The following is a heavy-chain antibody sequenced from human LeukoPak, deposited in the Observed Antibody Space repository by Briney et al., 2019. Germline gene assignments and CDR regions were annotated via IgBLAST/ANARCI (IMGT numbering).Heavy chain of an antibody. CDR3: AKASRIVATSYVDY. Sequence: GGSLRLSCAASGFTFSSYGMHWVRQAPGQGLEWVAFIRSDGSEKFYADSVKGRFTVSRDNSKNTLYLQMNSLRAEDTAVYYCAKASRIVATSYVDYWGQGTLVTVSS. CDR2: IRSDGSEK. CDR1: GFTFSSYG. V-gene: IGHV3-30*02. D-gene: IGHD5-12*01. J-gene: IGHJ4*02.